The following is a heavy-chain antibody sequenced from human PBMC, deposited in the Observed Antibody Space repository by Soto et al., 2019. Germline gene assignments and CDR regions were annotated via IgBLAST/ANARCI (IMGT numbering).Heavy chain of an antibody. CDR3: ARVRPYYYGSGSYYNGERWFDP. D-gene: IGHD3-10*01. V-gene: IGHV1-69*13. CDR2: IIPIFGTA. J-gene: IGHJ5*02. CDR1: GGTFSSYA. Sequence: SVKVSCTASGGTFSSYAISWVRQAPGQGLEWMGGIIPIFGTANYAQKFQGRVTITADESTSTAYMELSSLRSEDTAVYYCARVRPYYYGSGSYYNGERWFDPWGQGTLVTVSS.